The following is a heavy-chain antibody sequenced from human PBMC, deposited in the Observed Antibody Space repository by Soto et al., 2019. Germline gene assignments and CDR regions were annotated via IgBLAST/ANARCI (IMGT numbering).Heavy chain of an antibody. CDR2: RYYRSKWYN. V-gene: IGHV6-1*01. CDR1: GASVSSNSAA. J-gene: IGHJ4*02. Sequence: QVQLQQSGPGLVKPSQTLSLTCAISGASVSSNSAAWNWIRQSPSSGREWLGGRYYRSKWYNDYAVSVKSRITIIPDTSKNRSSLQLNSVHREDTAVYYCGSSGLREQLAEEFDYWGQGTLVTVSS. D-gene: IGHD6-13*01. CDR3: GSSGLREQLAEEFDY.